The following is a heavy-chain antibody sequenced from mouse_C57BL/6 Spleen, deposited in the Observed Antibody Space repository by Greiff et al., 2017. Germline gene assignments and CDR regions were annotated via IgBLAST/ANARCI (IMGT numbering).Heavy chain of an antibody. CDR3: ARVGSGYFAY. D-gene: IGHD3-2*02. CDR1: GYTFTDYY. CDR2: INPNNGDT. J-gene: IGHJ3*01. V-gene: IGHV1-26*01. Sequence: VQLQQSGPELVKPGASVKLSCKASGYTFTDYYMNWVKQSHGKSLEWIGDINPNNGDTSYHQKFKGKATWTVDKSSSTAYMELRSLTSEDSAVYYCARVGSGYFAYWGQGALVTVSA.